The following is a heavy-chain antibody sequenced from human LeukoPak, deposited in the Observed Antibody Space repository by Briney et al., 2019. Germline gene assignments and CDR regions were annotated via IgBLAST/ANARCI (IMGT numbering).Heavy chain of an antibody. V-gene: IGHV4-59*01. CDR3: ARGGIYGDPFDY. CDR1: GDSISSYY. CDR2: IYKSGST. Sequence: PSETLSLTCTVSGDSISSYYWSWIRQPPGKGLEWIGYIYKSGSTNYNPSLKSRVTISVDTSKNQFSLKLSSVTAADTAVYYCARGGIYGDPFDYWGQGTLVTVSS. D-gene: IGHD4-17*01. J-gene: IGHJ4*02.